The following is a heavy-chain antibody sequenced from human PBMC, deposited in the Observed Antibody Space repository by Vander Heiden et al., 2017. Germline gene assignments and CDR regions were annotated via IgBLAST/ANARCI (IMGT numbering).Heavy chain of an antibody. CDR1: GFTFSSYS. CDR3: ARNLKNYYGSGSYYYYFDY. J-gene: IGHJ4*02. V-gene: IGHV3-21*01. D-gene: IGHD3-10*01. Sequence: EVQLVESGGGLVKPGGSLRLSCAASGFTFSSYSMNWGRQAPGKGLEGVSSISSSSSYIYYADSVKGRFTISRDNAKNSLYLQMNSLRAEDTAVYYCARNLKNYYGSGSYYYYFDYWGQGTLVTVSS. CDR2: ISSSSSYI.